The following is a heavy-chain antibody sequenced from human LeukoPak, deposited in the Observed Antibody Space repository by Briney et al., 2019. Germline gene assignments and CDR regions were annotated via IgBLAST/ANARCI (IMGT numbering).Heavy chain of an antibody. D-gene: IGHD2/OR15-2a*01. Sequence: SETLSLTCSISGASFTGYSWGWVRQSPGKGLEWIGEIYHRGSTAYNPSLNGRVTMSVDSAKSQFSLTLTSVTAADSAVYYCARASRANYFSFDFWGQGTLVTVSS. J-gene: IGHJ4*02. V-gene: IGHV4-34*01. CDR1: GASFTGYS. CDR2: IYHRGST. CDR3: ARASRANYFSFDF.